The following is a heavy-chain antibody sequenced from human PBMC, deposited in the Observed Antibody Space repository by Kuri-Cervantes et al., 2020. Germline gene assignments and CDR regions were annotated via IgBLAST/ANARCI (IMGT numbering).Heavy chain of an antibody. V-gene: IGHV1-3*01. CDR1: GYTFTSYG. CDR2: INAGNGNT. Sequence: ASVKVSCKASGYTFTSYGISWVRQAPGQRLEWMGRINAGNGNTKYSQKFQGRVTITRDTSASTAYMELSSLRSEDTAVYYCARAAQYCSSTSCWRTLYYYYMDVWGKGTTVTVSS. J-gene: IGHJ6*03. CDR3: ARAAQYCSSTSCWRTLYYYYMDV. D-gene: IGHD2-2*01.